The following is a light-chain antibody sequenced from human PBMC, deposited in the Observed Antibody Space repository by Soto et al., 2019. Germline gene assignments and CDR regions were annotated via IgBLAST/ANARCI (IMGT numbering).Light chain of an antibody. CDR3: LQHNSYPIT. CDR1: QGISNY. CDR2: AAS. V-gene: IGKV1D-17*01. Sequence: NIQMTQSPSAMSASVGDRVTITCRARQGISNYLAWFQQKPGKVPKHLIYAASSLQSGVPSRFSDSGSGTEFTLTISSLQPEDFATYYCLQHNSYPITFGQGTRLEIK. J-gene: IGKJ5*01.